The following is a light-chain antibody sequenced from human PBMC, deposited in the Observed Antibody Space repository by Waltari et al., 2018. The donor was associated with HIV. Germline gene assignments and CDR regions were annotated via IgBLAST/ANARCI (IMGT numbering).Light chain of an antibody. CDR3: QQSYSTLMYT. V-gene: IGKV1-39*01. Sequence: SAFVGDRVTITCRASQSISTYLNWYQEKPGKAPNLLIYGASSLHSGVPSRFSGSGSGTEFTLTISSLQLEDFATYYCQQSYSTLMYTFGQGTKLEIK. J-gene: IGKJ2*01. CDR2: GAS. CDR1: QSISTY.